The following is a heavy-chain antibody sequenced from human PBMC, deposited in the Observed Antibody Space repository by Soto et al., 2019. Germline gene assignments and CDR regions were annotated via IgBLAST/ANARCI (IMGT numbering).Heavy chain of an antibody. D-gene: IGHD4-17*01. V-gene: IGHV3-33*01. Sequence: QVQLVESGGGVVQPGRSLRLSCAASGFTFSSYCMHWVRQAPGKGLEWVAVIWYDGSNKYYADSVKGRFTISRDNSKNTLFLQMNSLRAEDTAVYYCAIDLVDYGGKAPRDWGQGTLVTVSS. CDR3: AIDLVDYGGKAPRD. CDR1: GFTFSSYC. CDR2: IWYDGSNK. J-gene: IGHJ1*01.